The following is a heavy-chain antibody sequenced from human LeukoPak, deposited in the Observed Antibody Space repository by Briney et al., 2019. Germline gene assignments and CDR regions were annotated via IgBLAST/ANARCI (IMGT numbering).Heavy chain of an antibody. CDR2: ISSSGSTI. CDR1: GFTFSDYY. J-gene: IGHJ4*02. V-gene: IGHV3-11*01. CDR3: AGVFKYYDILTGQGYFDY. Sequence: PGGSLRLSCAASGFTFSDYYMSWIRQAPGKGLEWVSYISSSGSTIYYADSVKGRFTISRDNAKNSLYLQMNSLRAEDTAVYYCAGVFKYYDILTGQGYFDYWGQGTLVTVSS. D-gene: IGHD3-9*01.